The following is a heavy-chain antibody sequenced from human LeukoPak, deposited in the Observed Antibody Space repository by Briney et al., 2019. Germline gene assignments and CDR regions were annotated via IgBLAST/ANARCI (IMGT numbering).Heavy chain of an antibody. Sequence: GASVKVSCKASGYTFTSYAVNWVRQAPGQGLEWMGWINAGNGNTKYSQKFQGRVTITRDTSASTAYMELSSLRSEDTAVYYCAREVNVDIVATGIFDYWGQGTLVTVSS. CDR2: INAGNGNT. D-gene: IGHD5-12*01. J-gene: IGHJ4*02. CDR1: GYTFTSYA. CDR3: AREVNVDIVATGIFDY. V-gene: IGHV1-3*01.